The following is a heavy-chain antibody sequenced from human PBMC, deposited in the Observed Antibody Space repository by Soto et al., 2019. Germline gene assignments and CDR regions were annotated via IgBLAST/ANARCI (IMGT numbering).Heavy chain of an antibody. V-gene: IGHV2-5*02. CDR3: ANRLRWHAHYFEQ. Sequence: QITLKESGPTLVKPTLTLTLTCSFSGFSLSTRGVGVGWIRQPPGKALEWLALIFWDDDKWYSPSLRSRLTNSGGPSKNPVGLKITNMGPVDTATYYRANRLRWHAHYFEQLGQGTLVTVSS. J-gene: IGHJ4*02. D-gene: IGHD3-16*01. CDR1: GFSLSTRGVG. CDR2: IFWDDDK.